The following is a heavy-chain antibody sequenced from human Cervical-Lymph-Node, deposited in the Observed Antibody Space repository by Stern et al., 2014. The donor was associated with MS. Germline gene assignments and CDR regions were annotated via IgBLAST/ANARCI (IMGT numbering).Heavy chain of an antibody. CDR3: VRDLEAVTGTEDDY. CDR2: INPIDGST. CDR1: RYTFTSYY. D-gene: IGHD6-19*01. Sequence: QVQLGQSGAEVKKPGASVKVSCMASRYTFTSYYMHWVRQAPRQGLEWVGMINPIDGSTTYAQKFQGRVTISRDTSTTTVFMELSGLRSEDTAEYYCVRDLEAVTGTEDDYWGQGTLVTVSS. V-gene: IGHV1-46*03. J-gene: IGHJ4*02.